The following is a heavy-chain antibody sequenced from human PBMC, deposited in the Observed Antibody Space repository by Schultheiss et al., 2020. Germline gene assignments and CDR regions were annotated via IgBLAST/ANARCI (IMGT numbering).Heavy chain of an antibody. CDR1: GGSISSYY. D-gene: IGHD6-13*01. V-gene: IGHV4-59*12. CDR3: ARDRSGYSSSWYYFDY. CDR2: IYYSGST. Sequence: SETLSLTCTVSGGSISSYYWSWIRQPPGKGLEWIGYIYYSGSTYYNPSLKSRVTISVDTSKNQFSLKLSSVTAADTAVYYCARDRSGYSSSWYYFDYWGQGTLVTVSS. J-gene: IGHJ4*02.